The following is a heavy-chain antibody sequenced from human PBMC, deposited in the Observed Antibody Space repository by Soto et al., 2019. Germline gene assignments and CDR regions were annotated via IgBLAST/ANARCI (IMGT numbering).Heavy chain of an antibody. CDR1: GYTFTSYD. D-gene: IGHD6-19*01. CDR3: SRSVEWLTSFDS. J-gene: IGHJ4*02. CDR2: MNPNSGNT. V-gene: IGHV1-8*01. Sequence: QVQLVQSGAEVKKPGASVKVSCKASGYTFTSYDINWVRQATGQGLEWMGWMNPNSGNTGYAQKFQGRVTMTRNTSISTAYMELSSLRSEDTAVYYCSRSVEWLTSFDSWGQGTLVTVSS.